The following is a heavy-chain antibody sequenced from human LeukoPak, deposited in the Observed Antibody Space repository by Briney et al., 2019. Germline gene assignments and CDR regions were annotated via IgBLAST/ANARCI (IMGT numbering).Heavy chain of an antibody. V-gene: IGHV3-15*05. D-gene: IGHD6-13*01. CDR1: GFTFSNAW. CDR3: ARDIDGGSSSWYYFDY. CDR2: IKSKTDGGTT. J-gene: IGHJ4*02. Sequence: GGSLRLSCAASGFTFSNAWMSWVRQAPGKGLEWVGRIKSKTDGGTTDYAAPVKGRFTISRDNAKNSLYLQMNSLRAEDTALYHCARDIDGGSSSWYYFDYWGRGTLVTVSS.